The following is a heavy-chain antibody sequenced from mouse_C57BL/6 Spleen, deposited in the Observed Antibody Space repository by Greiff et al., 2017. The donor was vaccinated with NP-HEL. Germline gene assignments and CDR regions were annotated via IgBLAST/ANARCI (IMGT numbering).Heavy chain of an antibody. D-gene: IGHD1-1*01. J-gene: IGHJ2*01. CDR1: GYTFTSYW. CDR3: ARYYGSSYNYFDY. Sequence: QVQLQQPGAELVRPGSSVKLSCKASGYTFTSYWMDWVQQRPGQGLEWIGNIYPSDSETHYNQKFKDKATLTVDKSSSTAYMQLSSLTSEDSAVYYCARYYGSSYNYFDYWGQGTTLTVSS. V-gene: IGHV1-61*01. CDR2: IYPSDSET.